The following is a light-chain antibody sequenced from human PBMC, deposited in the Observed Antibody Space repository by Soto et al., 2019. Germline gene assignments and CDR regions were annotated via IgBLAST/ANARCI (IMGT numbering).Light chain of an antibody. CDR1: QSVSSY. J-gene: IGKJ4*01. CDR3: QQRGNWPLT. Sequence: EIVLTQFPATLSLSPGERATLSCRASQSVSSYLAWYQQKPGQAPRLLIYDASNRATGIPARFSGSGSGTDFTLTINSLEPEDFAVYYCQQRGNWPLTFGGGTKVEIK. CDR2: DAS. V-gene: IGKV3-11*01.